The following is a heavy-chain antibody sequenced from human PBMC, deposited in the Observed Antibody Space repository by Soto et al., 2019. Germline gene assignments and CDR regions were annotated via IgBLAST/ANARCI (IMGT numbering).Heavy chain of an antibody. V-gene: IGHV3-30-3*01. CDR1: GFTFSSYA. J-gene: IGHJ4*02. CDR3: ARGNSSCSGAFDY. CDR2: ISYDASNK. D-gene: IGHD6-6*01. Sequence: QVQLVESGGGVVQPGRSLRLSCAASGFTFSSYAMHWVRQAPGKGLEWVAVISYDASNKHYADSVKGRFTISRDNSKNTLYLQMNSLRDEDTAVYYCARGNSSCSGAFDYWGQGTLVTVSS.